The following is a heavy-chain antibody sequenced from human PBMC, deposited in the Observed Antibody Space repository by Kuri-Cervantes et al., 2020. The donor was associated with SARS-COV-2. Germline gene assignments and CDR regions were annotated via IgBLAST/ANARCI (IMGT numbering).Heavy chain of an antibody. Sequence: GGSLRLSCAASGFTFSSYSMNWVRQAPGKGLEWVSSISSSSSYIYYADSVKGRFTISRDNAKNSLYLQMNSLRAEDTAVYYCARDLPAKSWFDPWGQGTLVTVSS. CDR3: ARDLPAKSWFDP. J-gene: IGHJ5*02. V-gene: IGHV3-21*01. CDR1: GFTFSSYS. CDR2: ISSSSSYI.